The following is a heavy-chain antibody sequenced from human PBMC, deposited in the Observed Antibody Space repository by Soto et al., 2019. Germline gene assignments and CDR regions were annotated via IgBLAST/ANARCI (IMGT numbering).Heavy chain of an antibody. D-gene: IGHD2-15*01. CDR3: ARDGGYCSGGSCYSFHYYYGMDV. J-gene: IGHJ6*02. CDR1: GFTFSSYA. V-gene: IGHV3-30-3*01. CDR2: ISYDGSNK. Sequence: GGSLRLSCAASGFTFSSYAMHWVRQAPGKGLEWVAVISYDGSNKYYADSVKGRSTISRDNSKNTLYLQMNSLRAEDTAVYYCARDGGYCSGGSCYSFHYYYGMDVWGQGTTVTVSS.